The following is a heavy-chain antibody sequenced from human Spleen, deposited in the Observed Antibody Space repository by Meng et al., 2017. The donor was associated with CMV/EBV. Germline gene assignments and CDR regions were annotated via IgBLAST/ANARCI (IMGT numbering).Heavy chain of an antibody. CDR2: IYYSGST. CDR1: AISSSSYY. CDR3: ARGPEGSYYGGSDAFDI. V-gene: IGHV4-39*07. J-gene: IGHJ3*02. Sequence: AISSSSYYWGWIRQPPGKGLEWIGSIYYSGSTYYNPSLKSRVTISVDTSKNQFSLKLSSVTAADTAVYYCARGPEGSYYGGSDAFDIWGQGTMVTVSS. D-gene: IGHD1-26*01.